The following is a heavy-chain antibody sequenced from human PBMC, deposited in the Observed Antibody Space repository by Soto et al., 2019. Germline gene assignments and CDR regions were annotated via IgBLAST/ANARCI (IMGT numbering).Heavy chain of an antibody. V-gene: IGHV1-69*13. J-gene: IGHJ6*02. CDR3: ARDRIAAAGHYYYYGMDV. CDR2: IIPIFGTA. CDR1: GGTFSSYA. D-gene: IGHD6-13*01. Sequence: SVKVSCKASGGTFSSYAISWVRQAPGQGLEWMGGIIPIFGTANYAQKFQGRVTITADESTSTAYMELSSLRSEDTAVYYCARDRIAAAGHYYYYGMDVWGQGTTVTVSS.